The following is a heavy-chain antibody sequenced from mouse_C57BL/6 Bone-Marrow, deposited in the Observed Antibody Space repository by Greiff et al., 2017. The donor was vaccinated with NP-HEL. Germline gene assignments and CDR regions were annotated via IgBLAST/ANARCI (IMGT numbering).Heavy chain of an antibody. V-gene: IGHV5-9*01. Sequence: EVKVVESGGGLVKPGGSLKLSCAASGFTFSSYTMSWVRQTPEKRLEWVATISGGGGNTYYPDRVKGRFPISRDNAKNTLYLQLSSLRSEDTALYYCASLVLLGYFDVWGTGTTVTVSS. CDR3: ASLVLLGYFDV. CDR1: GFTFSSYT. J-gene: IGHJ1*03. CDR2: ISGGGGNT. D-gene: IGHD1-1*01.